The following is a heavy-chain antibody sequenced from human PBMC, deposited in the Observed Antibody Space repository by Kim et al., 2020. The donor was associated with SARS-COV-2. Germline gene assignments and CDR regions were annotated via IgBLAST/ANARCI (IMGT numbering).Heavy chain of an antibody. Sequence: GGSLRLSCAASGFTFSNYAMSWVRQAPGEGLEWVSTITVTGVSTWYADSVKGRFTISRDNSKNTLYVEMNSLRDEDTAVYFCAKGGTTGTFYFHSWGLGTLVTVSS. CDR1: GFTFSNYA. J-gene: IGHJ4*02. CDR2: ITVTGVST. V-gene: IGHV3-23*01. CDR3: AKGGTTGTFYFHS. D-gene: IGHD1-1*01.